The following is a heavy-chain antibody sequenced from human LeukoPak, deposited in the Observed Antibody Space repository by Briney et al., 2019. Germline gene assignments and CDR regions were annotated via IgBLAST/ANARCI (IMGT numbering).Heavy chain of an antibody. D-gene: IGHD5-12*01. CDR1: GFPFRNYA. CDR3: ARRTSGAFDF. CDR2: IPSSGDGT. J-gene: IGHJ4*02. V-gene: IGHV3-23*01. Sequence: GSLRLSCAASGFPFRNYAMTWVRQAPGKGLEWVSSIPSSGDGTYYADSVKGRFTISRDNSKNMLYLQMNSLRAEDTAVYYCARRTSGAFDFWDQGTLVTVSS.